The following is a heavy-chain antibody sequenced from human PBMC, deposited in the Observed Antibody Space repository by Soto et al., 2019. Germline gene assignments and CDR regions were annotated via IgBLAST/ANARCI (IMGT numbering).Heavy chain of an antibody. J-gene: IGHJ4*01. CDR2: INGDGSRT. V-gene: IGHV3-74*01. Sequence: EVQLVESGGGLVQPGGSLRLSCAASGFTFADYWIHCVRQVQGKGLVWVSRINGDGSRTNYADFVKGQFTISSDNSKHTVNLQMHILSADDTAVFYCARGFRDSYGFDFWGDGTLVTVSS. CDR1: GFTFADYW. CDR3: ARGFRDSYGFDF. D-gene: IGHD4-17*01.